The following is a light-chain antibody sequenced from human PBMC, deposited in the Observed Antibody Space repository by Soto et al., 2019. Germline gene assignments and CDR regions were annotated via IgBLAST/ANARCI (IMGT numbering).Light chain of an antibody. CDR3: QQYGSSPPVT. CDR1: QSVSSSN. Sequence: EIVLTQSPGTLSLSAGERATLSCRASQSVSSSNLAWYQQKPGQAPRLLIFDASRRATGAPDRFSGSGSGTDFTLTNSRLEPDDFAVYYCQQYGSSPPVTFGGGTKVEIK. CDR2: DAS. J-gene: IGKJ4*01. V-gene: IGKV3-20*01.